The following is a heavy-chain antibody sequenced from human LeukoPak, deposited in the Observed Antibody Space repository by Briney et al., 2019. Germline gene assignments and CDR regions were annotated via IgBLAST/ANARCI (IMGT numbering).Heavy chain of an antibody. J-gene: IGHJ4*02. D-gene: IGHD2-15*01. V-gene: IGHV3-30-3*01. CDR3: ARDQRRYCSGGSCYSASDY. CDR2: ISYDGSNK. CDR1: GFTFSSYA. Sequence: PGRSLRLSCAASGFTFSSYAMHWVRQAPGKGLEWVAVISYDGSNKYYAGSVKGRFTISRDNSKNTLYLQMNSLRAEDTAVYYCARDQRRYCSGGSCYSASDYWGQGTLVTVSS.